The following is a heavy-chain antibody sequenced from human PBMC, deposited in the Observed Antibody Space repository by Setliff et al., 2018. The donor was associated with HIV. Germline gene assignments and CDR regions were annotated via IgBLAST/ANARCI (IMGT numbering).Heavy chain of an antibody. CDR3: ARAGPLMITFGGPPDY. V-gene: IGHV3-30*01. Sequence: QPGGSLRLSCGASGFTFKTFAMHWVRQAPGKGLEWVSVISYDASRTSYADSVKGRFTISRDNSKNMLYLQMNSLRAEDTAVYYCARAGPLMITFGGPPDYWGQGTLVTVSS. D-gene: IGHD3-16*01. CDR2: ISYDASRT. CDR1: GFTFKTFA. J-gene: IGHJ4*02.